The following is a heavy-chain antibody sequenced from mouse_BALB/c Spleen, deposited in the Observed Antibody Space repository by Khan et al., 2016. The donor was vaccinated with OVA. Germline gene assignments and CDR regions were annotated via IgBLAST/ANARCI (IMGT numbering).Heavy chain of an antibody. CDR2: IWGGGGT. Sequence: QVQLKQSGPGLVAPSQTLSNTCTVSGFSLSRYNIHWVRQPPGGGLEWLGMIWGGGGTDYNSTLKSRLSISKDHSKSQVFLKMNSLQTDDTAMYYCARAYYRYDGYYAMDYWGQGTSVTVSS. V-gene: IGHV2-6-4*01. J-gene: IGHJ4*01. CDR1: GFSLSRYN. CDR3: ARAYYRYDGYYAMDY. D-gene: IGHD2-14*01.